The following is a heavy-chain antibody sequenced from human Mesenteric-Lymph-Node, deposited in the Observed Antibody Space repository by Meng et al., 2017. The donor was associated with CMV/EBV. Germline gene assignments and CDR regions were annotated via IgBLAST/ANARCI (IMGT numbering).Heavy chain of an antibody. V-gene: IGHV1-8*02. CDR1: GYTFTAYY. CDR3: ARGARVVPAAISNWFDP. J-gene: IGHJ5*02. Sequence: ASVKVSCKSSGYTFTAYYMHWVRQAPGQGLEWMGWMNPNSGNTGYAQKFQGRVTMTRNTSISTAYMELSSLRSEDTAVYYCARGARVVPAAISNWFDPWGQGTLVTVSS. CDR2: MNPNSGNT. D-gene: IGHD2-2*02.